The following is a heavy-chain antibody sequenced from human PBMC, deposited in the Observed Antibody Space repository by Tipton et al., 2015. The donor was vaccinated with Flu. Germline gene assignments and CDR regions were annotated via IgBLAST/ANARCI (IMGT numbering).Heavy chain of an antibody. Sequence: LRLSCTVSGGSISSYYWSWIRQPAGKGLEWIGRIYTSGSTNYNPSLKSRVTMSVDTSKNQFSLKLSSVTAADTAVYYCARDHQAAAGTPTVWGQGTLVTVSS. CDR1: GGSISSYY. V-gene: IGHV4-4*07. D-gene: IGHD6-13*01. CDR3: ARDHQAAAGTPTV. CDR2: IYTSGST. J-gene: IGHJ4*02.